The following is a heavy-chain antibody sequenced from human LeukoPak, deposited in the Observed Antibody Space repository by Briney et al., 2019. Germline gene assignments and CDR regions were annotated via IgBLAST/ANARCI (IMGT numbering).Heavy chain of an antibody. CDR2: IKQDGSEK. CDR1: GFTFSSYW. D-gene: IGHD6-19*01. Sequence: SGGSLRLSCAASGFTFSSYWMSWDRQAPGKGLEWVANIKQDGSEKYYVDSVKGRFTISRDNAKNSLYLQMNSLRAEDTAVYYCARDGGRFYYYYGMDVWGQGTTVTVSS. CDR3: ARDGGRFYYYYGMDV. J-gene: IGHJ6*02. V-gene: IGHV3-7*01.